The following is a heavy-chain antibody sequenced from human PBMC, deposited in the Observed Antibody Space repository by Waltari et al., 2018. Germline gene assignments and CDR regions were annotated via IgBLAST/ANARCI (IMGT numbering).Heavy chain of an antibody. V-gene: IGHV1-69*13. CDR3: VRNGDCSGGSCYGAFDI. CDR2: IIPIFGTA. D-gene: IGHD2-15*01. J-gene: IGHJ3*02. CDR1: GGTFSSYA. Sequence: QVQLVQSGAEVKKPGSSVKVSCKASGGTFSSYAISWVRQAPGQGLEWMGGIIPIFGTANYAQKLQGRVTITADESTSTAYMELSSLRSEDTAVYYCVRNGDCSGGSCYGAFDIWGQGTMVTVSS.